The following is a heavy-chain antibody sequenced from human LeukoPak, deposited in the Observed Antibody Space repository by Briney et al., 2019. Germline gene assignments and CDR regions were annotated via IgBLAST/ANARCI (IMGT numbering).Heavy chain of an antibody. Sequence: GGSLRLSCAASGFTVSNDYMAWVRQAPGRGLEWVSLIYGDGTTFYTDSVKGRFTISRDNFKNTLYLQMSSLRPEDTALYYCARDRTGAQSWVALDPWGQGTLVTVSS. J-gene: IGHJ5*02. V-gene: IGHV3-66*02. CDR1: GFTVSNDY. D-gene: IGHD3-10*01. CDR3: ARDRTGAQSWVALDP. CDR2: IYGDGTT.